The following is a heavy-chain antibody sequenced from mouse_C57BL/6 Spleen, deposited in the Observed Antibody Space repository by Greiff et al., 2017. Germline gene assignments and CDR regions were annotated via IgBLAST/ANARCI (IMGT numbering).Heavy chain of an antibody. J-gene: IGHJ4*01. CDR1: GYTFTDYE. V-gene: IGHV1-15*01. CDR3: TRRGLRRSAMDY. CDR2: IDPETGGT. D-gene: IGHD2-4*01. Sequence: VQLQQSGAELVRPGASVTLSCKASGYTFTDYEMHWVQQTPVHGLEWIGAIDPETGGTAYNQKFKGKAILTADKSSSTAYMELRSLTSEDSAVYYCTRRGLRRSAMDYWGQGTSVTGSS.